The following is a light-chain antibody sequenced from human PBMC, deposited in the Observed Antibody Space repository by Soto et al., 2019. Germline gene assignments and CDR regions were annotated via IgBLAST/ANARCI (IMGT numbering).Light chain of an antibody. CDR3: QQYGTSGT. Sequence: EVGLSEAPGGRRLSPGERATLSCRASQSVSNNYLAWYQQKHGHAPRLLIYGASNRDTGIPDRLSGSGSGTDLTLTISRLEPEDHAVYYCQQYGTSGTLGPGTKVDIK. CDR2: GAS. V-gene: IGKV3-20*01. J-gene: IGKJ1*01. CDR1: QSVSNNY.